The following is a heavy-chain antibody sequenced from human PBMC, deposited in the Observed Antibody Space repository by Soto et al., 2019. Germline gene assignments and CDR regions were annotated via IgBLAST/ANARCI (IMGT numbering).Heavy chain of an antibody. Sequence: EVQLVEPGGGLIQPGGSLRLSCAASGFTVSSDYMSWVRQAPGKGLEWVSVIYSGGSTYYADSVKGRFTISRDNPKNTLYLQMNSLRAEDTAVYYCAREGGYYGSGSYSMDVWGQVSTVTVSS. J-gene: IGHJ6*02. CDR3: AREGGYYGSGSYSMDV. V-gene: IGHV3-53*01. D-gene: IGHD3-10*01. CDR2: IYSGGST. CDR1: GFTVSSDY.